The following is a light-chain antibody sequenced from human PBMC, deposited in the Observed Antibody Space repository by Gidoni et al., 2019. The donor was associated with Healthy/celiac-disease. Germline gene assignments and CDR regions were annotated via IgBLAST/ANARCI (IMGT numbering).Light chain of an antibody. J-gene: IGKJ2*01. Sequence: DIQMTQSPSSLSASVGDRVTITGQASQDISNYLNWYQQKPGKAPKPLIYDASNLETGVPSRFSGSGSGTDFTFTISSLQPEDIATYYCQQYDNLPYTFGQGTKLEIK. CDR3: QQYDNLPYT. CDR2: DAS. V-gene: IGKV1-33*01. CDR1: QDISNY.